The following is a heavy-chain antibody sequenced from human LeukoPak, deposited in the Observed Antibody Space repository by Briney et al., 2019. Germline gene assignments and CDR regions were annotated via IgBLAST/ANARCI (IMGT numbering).Heavy chain of an antibody. CDR2: INSGSSYM. J-gene: IGHJ6*03. V-gene: IGHV3-21*01. D-gene: IGHD1-1*01. Sequence: GGSLRLSCVASGLYFSSYSMNWVRQSPGKGLEWVSSINSGSSYMYYADSVKGRFTISRDNAKNSLHLQMDSLRAEDTAVYFCARVEATTGRNYHYYYMDVWGKGTTVTVSS. CDR1: GLYFSSYS. CDR3: ARVEATTGRNYHYYYMDV.